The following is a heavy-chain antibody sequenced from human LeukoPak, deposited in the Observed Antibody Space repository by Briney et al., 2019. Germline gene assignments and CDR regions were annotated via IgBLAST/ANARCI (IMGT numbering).Heavy chain of an antibody. J-gene: IGHJ4*02. Sequence: GGSLRLSCAASGFTFSNYWMSWVRQAPGKGLEWVANINQDSSEKYYVDSVKGRFTISRDNAKNSLSLQVNSLRAEDTAVYYCARSRSGYYEDYWGQGTLVTVSS. V-gene: IGHV3-7*01. D-gene: IGHD3-22*01. CDR2: INQDSSEK. CDR1: GFTFSNYW. CDR3: ARSRSGYYEDY.